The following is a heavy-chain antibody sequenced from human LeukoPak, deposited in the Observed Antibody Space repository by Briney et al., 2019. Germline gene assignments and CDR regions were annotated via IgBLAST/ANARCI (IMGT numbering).Heavy chain of an antibody. Sequence: GGSLRLSCGVSGFTFSSFAMTWVRQAPGKGLEWVAVISYDGNNKYYADSVKGRFTISRDNSKNTLYLQMNSLRAEDTALYYCATLPTWGQGTLVTVSS. CDR2: ISYDGNNK. CDR1: GFTFSSFA. J-gene: IGHJ4*02. V-gene: IGHV3-30-3*01. D-gene: IGHD4-17*01. CDR3: ATLPT.